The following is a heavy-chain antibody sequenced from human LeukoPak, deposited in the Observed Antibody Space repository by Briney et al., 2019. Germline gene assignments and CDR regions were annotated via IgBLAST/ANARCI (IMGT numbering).Heavy chain of an antibody. D-gene: IGHD2-2*01. J-gene: IGHJ4*02. Sequence: PGGSLRLSCAASGFTFSSYAMSWVRQAPGKGLEWVSAISGSGGSTYYADSVKGRFTISRDNSKNTLYLQMNSLRAEDTAVYYCVILASGVVVVPAAIVYWGQGTLVTVSS. CDR1: GFTFSSYA. CDR3: VILASGVVVVPAAIVY. V-gene: IGHV3-23*01. CDR2: ISGSGGST.